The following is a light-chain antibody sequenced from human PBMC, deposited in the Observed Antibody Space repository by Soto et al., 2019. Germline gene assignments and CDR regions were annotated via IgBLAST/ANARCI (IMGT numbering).Light chain of an antibody. J-gene: IGKJ1*01. V-gene: IGKV1-6*01. CDR2: AAS. CDR1: QGIGND. Sequence: AIQMTQSPSSLSASVGDRVTITCRASQGIGNDLGWYQQKPGKAPKLLIYAASSLQSGVPSRFSGSGSGTDFTLTISSLQPEDFAAYYCLQDYNYPRTFGQETKVEIK. CDR3: LQDYNYPRT.